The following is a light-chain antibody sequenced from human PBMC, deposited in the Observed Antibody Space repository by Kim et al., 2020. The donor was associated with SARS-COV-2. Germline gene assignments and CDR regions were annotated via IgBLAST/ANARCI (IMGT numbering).Light chain of an antibody. V-gene: IGKV3D-7*01. CDR2: DTS. CDR3: HQDDNIPFT. CDR1: HSVSSSF. J-gene: IGKJ2*01. Sequence: EIAMTQSPATLSLSPGERATLSCRASHSVSSSFLSWYQQKPGQAPRLLIYDTSIRATGIPARFSGSGSGTDFTLTINSLQPEDSAVYYCHQDDNIPFTFGQGTKVEIK.